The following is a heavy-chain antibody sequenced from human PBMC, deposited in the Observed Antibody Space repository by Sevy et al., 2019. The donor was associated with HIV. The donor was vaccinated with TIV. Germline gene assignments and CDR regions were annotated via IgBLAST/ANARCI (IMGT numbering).Heavy chain of an antibody. J-gene: IGHJ4*02. CDR2: ISGSGYAT. CDR1: GFTVDSYA. V-gene: IGHV3-23*01. CDR3: AKDRVTVFGVVVTFDS. Sequence: GGSLRLSCAASGFTVDSYAMHWVRQVAGKGLEWVSTISGSGYATYYADSVKGRFIKSRDTSRNTLYLQMNSLRVEDSAVYFCAKDRVTVFGVVVTFDSWGQGTLVTVSS. D-gene: IGHD3-3*01.